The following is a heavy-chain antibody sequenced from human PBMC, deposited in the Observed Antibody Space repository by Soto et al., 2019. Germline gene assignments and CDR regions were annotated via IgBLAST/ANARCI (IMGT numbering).Heavy chain of an antibody. CDR1: GASISRYY. J-gene: IGHJ4*02. V-gene: IGHV4-59*01. CDR3: AAGGGLPRYY. CDR2: LYNTGST. Sequence: SETLSLTCTVSGASISRYYWSWIRQSPGKGLEWIGYLYNTGSTIYNPSLKSRVTISVDTSKNQFSLKMNSVTAADTAVYYCAAGGGLPRYYWGQGTLVTVS. D-gene: IGHD5-12*01.